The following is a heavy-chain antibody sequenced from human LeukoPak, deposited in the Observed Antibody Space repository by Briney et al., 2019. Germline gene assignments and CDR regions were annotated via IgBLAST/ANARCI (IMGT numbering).Heavy chain of an antibody. CDR3: ARERLDAFDI. Sequence: GLXXXGRTYYRSKWYNDYAVSVKSRITINPDTSKNQFSLQLNSVTPEDTAVYYCARERLDAFDIWGQGTMVTVSS. V-gene: IGHV6-1*01. J-gene: IGHJ3*02. D-gene: IGHD6-25*01. CDR2: TYYRSKWYN.